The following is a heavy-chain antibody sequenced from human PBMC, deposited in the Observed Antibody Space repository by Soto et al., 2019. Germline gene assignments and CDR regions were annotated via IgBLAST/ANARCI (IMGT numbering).Heavy chain of an antibody. CDR1: GYIFTGYH. Sequence: ASVKVSCKASGYIFTGYHIHWVRQAPGRGLEWMGWINPNSGDTEYAQNCQGRVTRTRDTSVNLVYMEMSGLMSDDTAGEDGARDARGTRGLDEMDIWGQGTTVTVSS. J-gene: IGHJ6*02. CDR3: ARDARGTRGLDEMDI. V-gene: IGHV1-2*02. CDR2: INPNSGDT. D-gene: IGHD3-16*01.